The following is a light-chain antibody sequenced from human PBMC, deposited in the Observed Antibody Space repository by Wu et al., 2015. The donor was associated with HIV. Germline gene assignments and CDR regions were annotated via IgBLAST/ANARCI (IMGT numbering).Light chain of an antibody. CDR1: QSVSSD. Sequence: IVMMQSPATLSVSPGERATLSCRASQSVSSDLAWYQQKPGQAPRLLIYGASTRATGIPARFSGSGSGTDFTLTISSLEPEDFAVYFCHQYSSWPALTFGGGTRVEIK. J-gene: IGKJ4*01. V-gene: IGKV3-15*01. CDR3: HQYSSWPALT. CDR2: GAS.